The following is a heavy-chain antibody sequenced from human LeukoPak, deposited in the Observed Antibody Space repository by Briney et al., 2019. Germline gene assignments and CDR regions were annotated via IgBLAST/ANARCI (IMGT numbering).Heavy chain of an antibody. CDR1: GFTFSSSD. CDR2: IQYAGSDK. Sequence: GGSLRLSCAASGFTFSSSDMHWVRQAPGKGLEWVAFIQYAGSDKYYADSVKGRFTISRDNSKNTLYLQMNSLRAEDTAVYYCAKGWDVDTAIDYWGQGTLVTVSS. CDR3: AKGWDVDTAIDY. V-gene: IGHV3-30*02. D-gene: IGHD5-18*01. J-gene: IGHJ4*02.